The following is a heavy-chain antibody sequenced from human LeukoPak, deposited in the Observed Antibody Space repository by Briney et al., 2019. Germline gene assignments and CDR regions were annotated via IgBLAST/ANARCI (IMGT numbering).Heavy chain of an antibody. V-gene: IGHV3-23*01. CDR2: ISGSGGST. CDR1: GFTFSSYA. J-gene: IGHJ4*02. Sequence: GGSLRLSCAASGFTFSSYAMSWVRQAPGKGLEWVSAISGSGGSTYYADSVKGRFTFSRDNSKNTLYLQMNSLRAEDTAVYYCATNYYGSGSYYSPIDYWGQGTLVTVSS. CDR3: ATNYYGSGSYYSPIDY. D-gene: IGHD3-10*01.